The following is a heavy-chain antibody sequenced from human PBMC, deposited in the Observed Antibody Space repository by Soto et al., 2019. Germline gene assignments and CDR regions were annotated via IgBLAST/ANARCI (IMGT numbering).Heavy chain of an antibody. J-gene: IGHJ4*02. Sequence: QVQLQESGPGLVKPSQTLSLTCTVSGGSISSGGYYWSWIRQHPGKGLEWIGYIYYSGSTYYNPSLKRRVTISVDTSKNQFSLKLSSVTAADTAVYYCARGVLLWFGEPRGGTFDYWGQGTLVTVSS. CDR1: GGSISSGGYY. D-gene: IGHD3-10*01. V-gene: IGHV4-31*03. CDR2: IYYSGST. CDR3: ARGVLLWFGEPRGGTFDY.